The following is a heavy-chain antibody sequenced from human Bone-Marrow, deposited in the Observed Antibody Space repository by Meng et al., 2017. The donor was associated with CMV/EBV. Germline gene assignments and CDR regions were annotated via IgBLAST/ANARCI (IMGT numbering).Heavy chain of an antibody. CDR2: MNPNSGNT. Sequence: ASVKVSCKASGYTFTGYFMHWVRQAPGQGLEWMGWMNPNSGNTGYAQKFQGRVTMTRNTSISTAYMELSSLRSEDTAVYYCAKVTNYYYYGMDVWGQGTTVTGYS. CDR3: AKVTNYYYYGMDV. J-gene: IGHJ6*02. D-gene: IGHD5-18*01. CDR1: GYTFTGYF. V-gene: IGHV1-8*02.